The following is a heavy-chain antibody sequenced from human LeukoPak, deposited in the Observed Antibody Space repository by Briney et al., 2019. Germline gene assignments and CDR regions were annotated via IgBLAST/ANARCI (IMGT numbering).Heavy chain of an antibody. CDR1: GYTFTSYG. CDR3: ARVPLSPGSTWFHAPYDILTGYYQGPDY. CDR2: ISAYNGNT. D-gene: IGHD3-9*01. J-gene: IGHJ4*02. V-gene: IGHV1-18*01. Sequence: EASVKVSCKASGYTFTSYGISWVRQAPGQGLEWMGWISAYNGNTNYAQKLQGRVTMTTDTSTSTAYMELRSLRSDDTAVYYCARVPLSPGSTWFHAPYDILTGYYQGPDYWGQGTLVTVSS.